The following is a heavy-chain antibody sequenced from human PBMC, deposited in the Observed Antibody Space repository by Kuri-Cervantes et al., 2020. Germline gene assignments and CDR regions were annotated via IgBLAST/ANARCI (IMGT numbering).Heavy chain of an antibody. J-gene: IGHJ4*02. CDR3: ATWEVGATPFDY. D-gene: IGHD1-26*01. Sequence: GGSLRLSCAASGFTFNTYPMHWVRQAPGRGLEWVALISHDGSNNYYADSVRGRFTISRDNSRNTLYLQMNSLRSEDTAVYYCATWEVGATPFDYWGQGTLVTVSS. CDR1: GFTFNTYP. V-gene: IGHV3-30*01. CDR2: ISHDGSNN.